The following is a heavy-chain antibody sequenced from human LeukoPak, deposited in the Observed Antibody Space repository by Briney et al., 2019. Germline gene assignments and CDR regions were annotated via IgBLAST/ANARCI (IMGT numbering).Heavy chain of an antibody. CDR1: GYSFTSYW. Sequence: GESLKTSCKGSGYSFTSYWIGWVRQMPGKGLEWMGIIYPGDSDTRYSPSFQGQVTISADKSISTAYLQWSSLKASDTAMYYCARHPIVAATELDYWGQGTLVTVSS. D-gene: IGHD2-15*01. V-gene: IGHV5-51*01. CDR2: IYPGDSDT. J-gene: IGHJ4*02. CDR3: ARHPIVAATELDY.